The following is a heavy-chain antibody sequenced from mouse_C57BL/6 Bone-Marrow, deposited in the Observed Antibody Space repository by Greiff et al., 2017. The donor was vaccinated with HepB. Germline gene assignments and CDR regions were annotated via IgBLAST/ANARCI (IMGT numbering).Heavy chain of an antibody. J-gene: IGHJ3*01. D-gene: IGHD2-3*01. CDR2: IDPSDSYT. Sequence: VQRVESGAELVRPGTSVKLSCKASGYTFTSYWMHWVKQRPGQGLEWIGVIDPSDSYTNYNQKFKGKATLTVDTSSSTAYMQLSSLTSEDSAVYYCARGSDGYYFAYWGQGTLVTVSA. CDR3: ARGSDGYYFAY. V-gene: IGHV1-59*01. CDR1: GYTFTSYW.